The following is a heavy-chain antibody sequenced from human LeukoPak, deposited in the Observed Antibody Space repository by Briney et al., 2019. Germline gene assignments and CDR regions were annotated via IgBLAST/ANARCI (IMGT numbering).Heavy chain of an antibody. CDR3: ARSTSVRGVIL. CDR2: IYHGDSNT. V-gene: IGHV5-51*01. Sequence: ESGKISCKGSGYSFTSYWIGWVRQMPGKGLEWMGIIYHGDSNTRYSPSFQGQVTISADKSISTAYLQWSSLKASDTAMYYCARSTSVRGVILWGQGTLVTVSS. CDR1: GYSFTSYW. D-gene: IGHD3-10*02. J-gene: IGHJ4*02.